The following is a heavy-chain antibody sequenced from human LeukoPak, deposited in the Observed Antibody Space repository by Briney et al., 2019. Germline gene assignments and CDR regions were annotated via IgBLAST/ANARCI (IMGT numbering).Heavy chain of an antibody. CDR3: ARGHYGDYPYYFDY. CDR1: GFTFSSYT. D-gene: IGHD4-17*01. Sequence: GGSLRLSCAASGFTFSSYTMHWVRQAPGKGLEWVALISYDGSNKYYADSVKGRFTISRDNSKNTLYLQMNSLRAEDTAVYYCARGHYGDYPYYFDYWGQGTLVTVSS. CDR2: ISYDGSNK. V-gene: IGHV3-30-3*01. J-gene: IGHJ4*02.